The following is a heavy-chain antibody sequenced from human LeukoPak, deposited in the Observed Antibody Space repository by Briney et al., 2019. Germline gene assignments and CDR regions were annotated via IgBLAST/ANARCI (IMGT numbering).Heavy chain of an antibody. CDR1: GGSISSYY. CDR2: IYYSGST. J-gene: IGHJ6*03. D-gene: IGHD2-2*01. CDR3: ARHVGGYCSSTSCYYYYYYYMDV. V-gene: IGHV4-59*08. Sequence: SETLSLTCTVSGGSISSYYWSWIRQPPGKGLEWIGYIYYSGSTNYNPSLKCRVTISVDTSKNQFSLKLSSVTAADTAVYYCARHVGGYCSSTSCYYYYYYYMDVWGKGTTVTVSS.